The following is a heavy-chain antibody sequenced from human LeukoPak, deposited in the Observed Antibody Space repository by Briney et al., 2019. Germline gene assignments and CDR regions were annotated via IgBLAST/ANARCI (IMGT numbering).Heavy chain of an antibody. CDR3: VGGYSSGWIYYYYGMDV. CDR1: GGSISSYY. J-gene: IGHJ6*02. V-gene: IGHV4-4*07. CDR2: IYTSGST. D-gene: IGHD6-19*01. Sequence: SETLSLTCTVSGGSISSYYWSWIRQPAGKGLEWIGRIYTSGSTNYNPSPKSRVTISVDTSKNQFSLKLSSVTAADTAVYYCVGGYSSGWIYYYYGMDVWGQGTTVTVSS.